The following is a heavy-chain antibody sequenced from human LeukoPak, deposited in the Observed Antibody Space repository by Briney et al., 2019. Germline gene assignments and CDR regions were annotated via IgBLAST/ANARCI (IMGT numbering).Heavy chain of an antibody. CDR1: GYSISSGYY. V-gene: IGHV4-38-2*02. D-gene: IGHD4-11*01. CDR3: ARDGTTVIDY. J-gene: IGHJ4*02. Sequence: SETLSLTCTASGYSISSGYYWGWIRQPPGKRLEWVGSIHSSGNTYYSPTLKSRVTISVDTSKNQFSLNLTSVTAADAAVYYCARDGTTVIDYWGQGTLVTVSS. CDR2: IHSSGNT.